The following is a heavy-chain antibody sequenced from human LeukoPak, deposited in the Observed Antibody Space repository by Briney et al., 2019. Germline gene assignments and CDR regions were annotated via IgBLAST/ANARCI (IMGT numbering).Heavy chain of an antibody. V-gene: IGHV4-34*01. J-gene: IGHJ4*02. Sequence: SETLSLTCAVYGGSFSGYYWSWIRQPPGKGLEWIGEINHSGSTNYNPSLKSRVTISVDTSKNQFSLKLSSVTAADTAVYYCAREGLSMVRGPPAKWGQGTLVTVSS. CDR2: INHSGST. CDR1: GGSFSGYY. CDR3: AREGLSMVRGPPAK. D-gene: IGHD3-10*01.